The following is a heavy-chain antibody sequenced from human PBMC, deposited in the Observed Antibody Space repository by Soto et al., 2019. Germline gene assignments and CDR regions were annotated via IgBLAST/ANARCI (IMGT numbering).Heavy chain of an antibody. CDR1: GFTFSSYA. CDR3: ARGYHWNDLTQHDY. V-gene: IGHV3-30-3*01. CDR2: ISYDGSNK. J-gene: IGHJ4*02. Sequence: QVQLVESGGGVVQPGRSLRLSCAASGFTFSSYAMHWVRQAPGKGLEWVAVISYDGSNKYYADSVKGRFTISRDNSKNTLYLQMNSLRAEDTAVYYCARGYHWNDLTQHDYWGQGTLVTVSS. D-gene: IGHD1-1*01.